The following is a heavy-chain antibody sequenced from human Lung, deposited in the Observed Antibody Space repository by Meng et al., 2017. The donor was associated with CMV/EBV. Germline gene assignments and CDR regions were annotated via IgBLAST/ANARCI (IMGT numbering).Heavy chain of an antibody. CDR3: ARDQGLVFGEVIPYFDY. V-gene: IGHV3-21*01. CDR1: GFPFERYG. CDR2: ISSNSSHI. Sequence: GGSLRLXXAASGFPFERYGINWVRQAPGQGLEWVSSISSNSSHIHYADSVKGRFTISRDYATNSVFLQMNTLRVDDTALYYCARDQGLVFGEVIPYFDYWGQGXPVTVSS. D-gene: IGHD3-3*01. J-gene: IGHJ4*02.